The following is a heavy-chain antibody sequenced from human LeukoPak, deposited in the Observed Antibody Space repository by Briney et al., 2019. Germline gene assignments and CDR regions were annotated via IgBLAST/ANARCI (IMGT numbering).Heavy chain of an antibody. V-gene: IGHV3-48*03. CDR3: VRVARDYNFWSDSIETFYFDY. D-gene: IGHD3-3*01. CDR2: ISNSGGPI. Sequence: GGSLRLSCAASGFTFSSYEMNWVRQAPGKGLEWLSYISNSGGPIYYADSVKGRFTISRDNAKNSLYLQMNSLRAEDTAVYYCVRVARDYNFWSDSIETFYFDYWGQGTLVTVSP. J-gene: IGHJ4*02. CDR1: GFTFSSYE.